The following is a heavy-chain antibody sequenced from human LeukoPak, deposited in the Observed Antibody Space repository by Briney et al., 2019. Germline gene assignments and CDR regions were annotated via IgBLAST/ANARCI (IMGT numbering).Heavy chain of an antibody. Sequence: GGSLRLSCATSGFTLGHYVAYWVRQAPGKGLEWVAVISDDGDDKYYADSVKGRFTISRDNSNNTVHLHLDSLRTEDTALYYCAKARGSLVGSALGNWGQGTLVTVAS. CDR2: ISDDGDDK. V-gene: IGHV3-30*18. J-gene: IGHJ4*02. CDR1: GFTLGHYV. CDR3: AKARGSLVGSALGN. D-gene: IGHD2-15*01.